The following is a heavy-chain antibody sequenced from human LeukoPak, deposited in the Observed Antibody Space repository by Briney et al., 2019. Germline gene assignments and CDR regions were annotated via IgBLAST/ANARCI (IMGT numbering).Heavy chain of an antibody. CDR1: GFTFSSYG. Sequence: GGPLRLSCAASGFTFSSYGMHWVRQAPGKGLEGVAVISYDGSNKYYADSVKGRFTISRDNAKNTLYLQMNSLRAEDTAVYYCAKCGYSYDTFDYWGQGTLVTVSS. V-gene: IGHV3-30*18. J-gene: IGHJ4*02. D-gene: IGHD5-18*01. CDR2: ISYDGSNK. CDR3: AKCGYSYDTFDY.